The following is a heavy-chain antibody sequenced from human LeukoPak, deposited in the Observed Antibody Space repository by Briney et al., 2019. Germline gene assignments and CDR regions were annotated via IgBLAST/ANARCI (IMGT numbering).Heavy chain of an antibody. Sequence: PGGSLRLSCAASGFTFSSYEMSWVRQAPGKGLEWDSYISNSGSSKYYADPVKGRFTISRDNAKISLYLQMNSLRAEDTAVYYCARINRVYGDYTFDYWGQGTLVTVSS. J-gene: IGHJ4*02. CDR1: GFTFSSYE. V-gene: IGHV3-48*03. CDR3: ARINRVYGDYTFDY. D-gene: IGHD4-17*01. CDR2: ISNSGSSK.